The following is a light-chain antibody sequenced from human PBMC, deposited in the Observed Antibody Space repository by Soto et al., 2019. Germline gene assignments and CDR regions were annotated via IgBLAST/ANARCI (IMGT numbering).Light chain of an antibody. CDR3: CSYAGTYPHVV. J-gene: IGLJ2*01. V-gene: IGLV2-11*01. Sequence: QSALTQPRSVSGSPGQSVTISCTGTSSDVGGYNYVSWYQQHLGKAPKLMIYDVSQRPSGVPDRFSGSKSGNMASLTISGLQAEDEVDYYCCSYAGTYPHVVFGGGTKLTVL. CDR2: DVS. CDR1: SSDVGGYNY.